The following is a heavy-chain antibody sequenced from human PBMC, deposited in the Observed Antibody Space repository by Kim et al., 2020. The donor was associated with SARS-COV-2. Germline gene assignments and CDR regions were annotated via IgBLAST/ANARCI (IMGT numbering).Heavy chain of an antibody. V-gene: IGHV4-59*01. Sequence: SETLSLTCTVSGGSISSYYWSWIRQPPGKGLEWIGYIYYSGSTNYNPSLKSRVTISVDTSKNQFSLKLSSVTAADTAVYYCARDKRGTMIIFDYWGQGT. CDR1: GGSISSYY. D-gene: IGHD3-22*01. CDR2: IYYSGST. J-gene: IGHJ4*02. CDR3: ARDKRGTMIIFDY.